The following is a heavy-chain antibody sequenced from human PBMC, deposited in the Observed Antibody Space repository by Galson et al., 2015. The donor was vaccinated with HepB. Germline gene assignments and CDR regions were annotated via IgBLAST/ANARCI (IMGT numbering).Heavy chain of an antibody. CDR2: FDPEDGET. V-gene: IGHV1-24*01. Sequence: SVKVSCKVSGYTLTELSMHWVRQAPGKGLEWMGGFDPEDGETIYAQKFQGRVTMTEDTSTDTAYMELSSLRSEDTAVYYCATFPLPVRYSSSWLNWFDPWGQGTLVTVS. CDR3: ATFPLPVRYSSSWLNWFDP. CDR1: GYTLTELS. D-gene: IGHD6-13*01. J-gene: IGHJ5*02.